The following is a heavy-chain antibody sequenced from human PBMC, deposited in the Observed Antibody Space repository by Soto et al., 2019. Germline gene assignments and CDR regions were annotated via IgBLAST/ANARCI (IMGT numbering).Heavy chain of an antibody. V-gene: IGHV4-34*01. CDR3: ARAHDFWGGRQQPIDS. J-gene: IGHJ4*02. Sequence: SETLSLTYAVSGGSFRGFYWTWIRQSPGKGLEWLGDINHVGITSYNPSLKSRVSIPVDTSKSQFSLKLISVTAANTAVDYCARAHDFWGGRQQPIDSWGQGTLVTVSS. CDR1: GGSFRGFY. CDR2: INHVGIT. D-gene: IGHD3-3*01.